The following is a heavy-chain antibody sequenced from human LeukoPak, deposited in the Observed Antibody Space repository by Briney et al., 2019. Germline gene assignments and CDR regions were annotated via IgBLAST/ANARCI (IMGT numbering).Heavy chain of an antibody. J-gene: IGHJ5*02. CDR3: ARAGSGWQNGCVP. CDR2: MNPNSGNT. CDR1: GYTFTIYD. D-gene: IGHD6-19*01. Sequence: ASVTVSCKASGYTFTIYDINWVRQATGQGLEWMGWMNPNSGNTGYTKKFQGRVTMTRNTTISTAYMELRSLRSEDTAVYYGARAGSGWQNGCVPGGEGTRVSV. V-gene: IGHV1-8*01.